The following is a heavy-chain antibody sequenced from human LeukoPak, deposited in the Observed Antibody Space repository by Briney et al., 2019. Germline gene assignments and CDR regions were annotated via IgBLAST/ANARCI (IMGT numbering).Heavy chain of an antibody. D-gene: IGHD2-15*01. Sequence: SGTLSLTCTVSGGSISSSSYYWGWIRQPPGKGLEWIGSIYYSGSTYYNPSLKSRVTISVDTSKNQFSLKLSSVNAADTAVYYCASHLGYCSGGSCFTFDYWGQGTLVTVSS. CDR2: IYYSGST. J-gene: IGHJ4*02. CDR1: GGSISSSSYY. CDR3: ASHLGYCSGGSCFTFDY. V-gene: IGHV4-39*01.